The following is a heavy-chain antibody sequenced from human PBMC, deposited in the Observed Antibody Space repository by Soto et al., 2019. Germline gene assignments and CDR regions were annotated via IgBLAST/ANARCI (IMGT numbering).Heavy chain of an antibody. J-gene: IGHJ3*02. CDR3: ARHQNDPVVVVAATEVAFDI. D-gene: IGHD2-15*01. Sequence: GSLRLSCAASGFTFSSYGMHWVRQAPGKGLEWVAVISYDGSNKYYADSVKGRFTISRDNSKNTLYLQMNSLRAEDTAVYYCARHQNDPVVVVAATEVAFDIWGQGTMVTVSS. CDR2: ISYDGSNK. CDR1: GFTFSSYG. V-gene: IGHV3-30*03.